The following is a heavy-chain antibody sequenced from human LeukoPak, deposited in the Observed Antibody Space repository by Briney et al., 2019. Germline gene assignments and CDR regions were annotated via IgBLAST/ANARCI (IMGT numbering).Heavy chain of an antibody. CDR3: ATRGGLNPNTLAM. Sequence: ASVKVSCKGSGYNFSVYYMHWVRQAPGQGLEWMGWMDPNSGDTIYAPKFQGRVSMTRDTSITTAYMELSSLTFDDSAMYYCATRGGLNPNTLAMWGHGTMVTVSS. CDR2: MDPNSGDT. J-gene: IGHJ3*01. V-gene: IGHV1-2*02. D-gene: IGHD2-15*01. CDR1: GYNFSVYY.